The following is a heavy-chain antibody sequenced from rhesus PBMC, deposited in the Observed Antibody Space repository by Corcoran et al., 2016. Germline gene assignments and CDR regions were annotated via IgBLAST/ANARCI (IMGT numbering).Heavy chain of an antibody. D-gene: IGHD6-43*01. CDR2: IYGSRGVA. CDR3: ARHFTSSHFDY. V-gene: IGHV4-93*02. Sequence: QVELQESGPAVVKPSETLSLTCAVSGGSISSDNRWNWIRQSPGKGLEWLALIYGSRGVAEYTPSLKSRVAISMDTSKNQFSLKLSSVTAADTAVYYCARHFTSSHFDYWGRGVLVTVSS. CDR1: GGSISSDNR. J-gene: IGHJ4*01.